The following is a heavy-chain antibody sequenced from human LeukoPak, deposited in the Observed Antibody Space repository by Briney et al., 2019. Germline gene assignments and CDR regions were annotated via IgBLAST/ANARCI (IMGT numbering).Heavy chain of an antibody. CDR1: GFTLSSCS. CDR3: ARFPEGSSTWSIDF. Sequence: GGSLRLSCAASGFTLSSCSMHWVRQAPGKGLEWVSSISRSSGYVFYADSMKGRFTVSRDNSKNSLYLQMNTLRAEDTAVYYCARFPEGSSTWSIDFWGQGTLVTVSS. V-gene: IGHV3-21*01. J-gene: IGHJ4*02. CDR2: ISRSSGYV. D-gene: IGHD6-13*01.